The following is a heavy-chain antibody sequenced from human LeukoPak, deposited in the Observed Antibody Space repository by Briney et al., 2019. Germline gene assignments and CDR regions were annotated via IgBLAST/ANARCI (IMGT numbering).Heavy chain of an antibody. D-gene: IGHD2-15*01. CDR3: VTDLTPLRPYYYYGMDV. V-gene: IGHV6-1*01. CDR2: TYYRSNWYN. J-gene: IGHJ6*02. CDR1: TDTVYCNRAA. Sequence: SQTLSLTCALYTDTVYCNRAACNWIRQSPSRGLEWLARTYYRSNWYNDYAVSVKSRITINPDTSKNQFSLALKSVTPEDPAAWYCVTDLTPLRPYYYYGMDVWGQGTTVTVSS.